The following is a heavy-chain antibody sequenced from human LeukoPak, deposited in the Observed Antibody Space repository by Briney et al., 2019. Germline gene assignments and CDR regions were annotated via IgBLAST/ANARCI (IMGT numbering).Heavy chain of an antibody. D-gene: IGHD2/OR15-2a*01. CDR3: ASGESLFDY. CDR1: GGSISSYY. CDR2: IYYSGST. J-gene: IGHJ4*02. Sequence: SETLSPTCTVSGGSISSYYWSWIRQPPGKGLEWIGYIYYSGSTNYNPSLKSRVTISVDTSKNQFSLKLGSVTAADTAVYYCASGESLFDYWGQGTLVTVSS. V-gene: IGHV4-59*01.